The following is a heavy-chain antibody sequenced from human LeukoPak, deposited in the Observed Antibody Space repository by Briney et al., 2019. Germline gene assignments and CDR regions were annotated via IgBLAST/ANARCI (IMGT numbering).Heavy chain of an antibody. J-gene: IGHJ4*02. D-gene: IGHD3-22*01. CDR1: GYTFTGYY. Sequence: ASVKVSCKASGYTFTGYYMHWVRQAPGQGLEWMGWINPNSGGTNYAQKFQGRVTMTRDTSISTAYMELSRLRSDDTAVYYCARASYYYDPWDYWGQGTLVTVSS. V-gene: IGHV1-2*02. CDR3: ARASYYYDPWDY. CDR2: INPNSGGT.